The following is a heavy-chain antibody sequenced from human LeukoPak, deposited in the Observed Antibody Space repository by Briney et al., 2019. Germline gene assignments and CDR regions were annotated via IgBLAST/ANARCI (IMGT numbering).Heavy chain of an antibody. CDR3: ARDSSSGWYLGAFDI. CDR1: GGSISSYY. D-gene: IGHD6-19*01. Sequence: PSETLSLTCTVSGGSISSYYWSWIRQPAGKGLEWIGRIYTSGSTNYNPSLKSRVTMSVDTSKNQFSLELSSVTAADTAVYYCARDSSSGWYLGAFDIWGQGTMVTVSS. CDR2: IYTSGST. J-gene: IGHJ3*02. V-gene: IGHV4-4*07.